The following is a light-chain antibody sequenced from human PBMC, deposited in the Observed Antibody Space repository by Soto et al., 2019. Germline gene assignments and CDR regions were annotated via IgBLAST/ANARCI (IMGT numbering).Light chain of an antibody. CDR3: QQYNGWPLT. V-gene: IGKV3-15*01. J-gene: IGKJ4*01. CDR2: GAS. CDR1: QSVSSN. Sequence: EIVMTQSPATLSVSPGERATLSCRASQSVSSNLAWYQQKPDQAPRLPMYGASTRATGIPARFSGSGSGTEFTLTISSLQSEDFALYYCQQYNGWPLTFGGGTKVEIK.